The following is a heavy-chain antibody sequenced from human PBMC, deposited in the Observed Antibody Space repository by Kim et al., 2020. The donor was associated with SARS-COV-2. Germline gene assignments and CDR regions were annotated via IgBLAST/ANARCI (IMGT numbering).Heavy chain of an antibody. V-gene: IGHV4-59*08. J-gene: IGHJ6*03. D-gene: IGHD1-26*01. CDR2: IYYSGST. Sequence: SETLSLTCTVSGGSISSYYWSWIRQPPGKGLEWIGYIYYSGSTNYNPSLKSRVTISVDTSKNQFSLKLSSVTAADTAVYYCAGREQHYYYMDVWGKGTTGNVPS. CDR3: AGREQHYYYMDV. CDR1: GGSISSYY.